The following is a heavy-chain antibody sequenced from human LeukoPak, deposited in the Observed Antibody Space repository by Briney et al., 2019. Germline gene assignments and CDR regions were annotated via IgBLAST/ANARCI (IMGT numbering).Heavy chain of an antibody. V-gene: IGHV4-4*02. D-gene: IGHD6-13*01. Sequence: PSETLSLTCAVSGGSIRASNRWSWVRQPPGKGLEWIGEIYHGGTTSYNPSLKSRVTISVDTSKKQFSLKLSSVTAADTAVYYCARGYSSSWNYFDYWGQGTLVTVSS. J-gene: IGHJ4*02. CDR1: GGSIRASNR. CDR2: IYHGGTT. CDR3: ARGYSSSWNYFDY.